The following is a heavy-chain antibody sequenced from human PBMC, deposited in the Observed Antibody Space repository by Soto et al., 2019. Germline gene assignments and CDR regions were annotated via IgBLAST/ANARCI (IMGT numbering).Heavy chain of an antibody. Sequence: PGGSLRLSCAASGFSVSTNYMSWVRQAPGKGLEWVSLIGESGTPTYYADSVKGRFTISRDNSGNTLFLEMYSLRAEDTAVYYCARYIPGVRYYGMDVWGQGTTVTVSS. V-gene: IGHV3-53*01. J-gene: IGHJ6*02. CDR2: IGESGTPT. CDR1: GFSVSTNY. CDR3: ARYIPGVRYYGMDV. D-gene: IGHD2-2*01.